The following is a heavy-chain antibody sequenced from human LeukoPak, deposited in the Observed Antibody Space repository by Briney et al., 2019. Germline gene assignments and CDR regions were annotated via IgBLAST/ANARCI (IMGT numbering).Heavy chain of an antibody. J-gene: IGHJ3*02. Sequence: GGSLRLSCAASGFTFSSYGMHWVRQAPDKGLEWVAVISFDGNNKHYADSVKGRFTISRDNSKNTLYLQMNSLRAEDTAVYYCARDQFRIDAFDIWGQGTMVTVSS. CDR2: ISFDGNNK. CDR3: ARDQFRIDAFDI. D-gene: IGHD2-15*01. CDR1: GFTFSSYG. V-gene: IGHV3-30*03.